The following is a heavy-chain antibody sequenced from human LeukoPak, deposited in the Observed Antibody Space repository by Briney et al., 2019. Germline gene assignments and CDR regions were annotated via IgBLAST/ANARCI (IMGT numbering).Heavy chain of an antibody. CDR3: TTPERVWTPGTQFDY. J-gene: IGHJ4*02. D-gene: IGHD1-14*01. CDR1: GFTFSNAW. Sequence: GGSLRLSCAASGFTFSNAWMSWVRQAPGKGLKWVGRIKSKTDGGTTDYAAPVKGRFTISRDDSKNTLYLQMNSLKTEDTAVYYCTTPERVWTPGTQFDYWGQGTLVTVSS. CDR2: IKSKTDGGTT. V-gene: IGHV3-15*01.